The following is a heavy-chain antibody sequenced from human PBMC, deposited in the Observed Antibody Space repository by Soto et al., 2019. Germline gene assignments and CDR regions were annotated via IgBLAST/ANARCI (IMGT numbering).Heavy chain of an antibody. V-gene: IGHV1-69*13. CDR1: GGTFSSYA. Sequence: GASVKVSCKASGGTFSSYAINWVRQAPGQGLEWMGGIIPIFGTANYAQKFQGRVTITADESTSTAYMELSSLRSEDTAVYYCARDIVVLVAATGDYYYYGMDVWGQGTTVTVSS. CDR2: IIPIFGTA. J-gene: IGHJ6*02. D-gene: IGHD2-15*01. CDR3: ARDIVVLVAATGDYYYYGMDV.